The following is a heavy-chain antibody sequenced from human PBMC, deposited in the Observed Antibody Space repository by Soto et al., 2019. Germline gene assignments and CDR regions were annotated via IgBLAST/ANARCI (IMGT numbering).Heavy chain of an antibody. CDR3: ATSAGSDIVVVPAALYFDY. D-gene: IGHD2-2*01. J-gene: IGHJ4*02. CDR2: IYYSGST. V-gene: IGHV4-30-4*01. Sequence: SETLSLTCTVSGGSISSGDYYWSWIRQPPGKGLEWIGYIYYSGSTYYNPSLKSQVTISVDTSKNQFSPKLSSVTAADTAVYYCATSAGSDIVVVPAALYFDYWGQGTLVTVSS. CDR1: GGSISSGDYY.